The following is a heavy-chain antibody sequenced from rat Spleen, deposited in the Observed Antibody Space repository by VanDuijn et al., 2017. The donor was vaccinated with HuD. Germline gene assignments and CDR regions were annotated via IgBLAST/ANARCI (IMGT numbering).Heavy chain of an antibody. Sequence: EVQLVESGGGLVQPGRSLKLSCAASGFTYSNYVMAWVRQAPTKGLEWVATISYDGSSTYYRDSVKGRFTISRDIAKSTPYLKMDSLRSEDTATYYCARRGYNNYFFDYWGQGVMVTVSA. V-gene: IGHV5-7*01. CDR2: ISYDGSST. D-gene: IGHD1-10*01. CDR1: GFTYSNYV. J-gene: IGHJ2*01. CDR3: ARRGYNNYFFDY.